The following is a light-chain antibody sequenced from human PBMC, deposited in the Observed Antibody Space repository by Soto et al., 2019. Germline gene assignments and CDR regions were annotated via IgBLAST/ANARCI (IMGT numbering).Light chain of an antibody. V-gene: IGLV2-8*01. CDR2: EVN. J-gene: IGLJ1*01. Sequence: QSALTQPPSASGSPGQSVTISCTGTSSDVGGYNYVSWYQQHPGKVPKLMVYEVNKRPSGVPDRVSGSKSGNTASLTVSGLQAEDEADYFCTSYAGGNNVFGTGTQLTVL. CDR1: SSDVGGYNY. CDR3: TSYAGGNNV.